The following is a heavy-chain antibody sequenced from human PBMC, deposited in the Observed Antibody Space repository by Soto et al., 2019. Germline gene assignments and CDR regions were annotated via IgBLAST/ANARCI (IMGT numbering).Heavy chain of an antibody. V-gene: IGHV1-69*02. J-gene: IGHJ5*02. Sequence: QVQLVQSGAEVKKPGSSVKVSCKASGGTFSSYTISWVRQAPGQGLEWMGRIIPILGIANYAQKFQGRVTIXAXXATITDYMELSSLRSEDTAVYYCARATGYDNGFDPWGQGTLVTVSS. CDR3: ARATGYDNGFDP. D-gene: IGHD3-9*01. CDR2: IIPILGIA. CDR1: GGTFSSYT.